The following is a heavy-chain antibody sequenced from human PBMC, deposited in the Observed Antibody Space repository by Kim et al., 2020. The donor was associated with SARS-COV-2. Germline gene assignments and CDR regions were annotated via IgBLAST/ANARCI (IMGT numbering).Heavy chain of an antibody. CDR1: GGSISSGGHY. Sequence: SETLSLTCNVSGGSISSGGHYWSWIRQFPGQGLEWIGYIYYSGSTYYNPSLKSRLTISVDTSKNQFSLKLSSVTVADTAIYYCSRDQSGDGYKFDVWGLG. J-gene: IGHJ3*01. V-gene: IGHV4-31*03. CDR3: SRDQSGDGYKFDV. D-gene: IGHD5-12*01. CDR2: IYYSGST.